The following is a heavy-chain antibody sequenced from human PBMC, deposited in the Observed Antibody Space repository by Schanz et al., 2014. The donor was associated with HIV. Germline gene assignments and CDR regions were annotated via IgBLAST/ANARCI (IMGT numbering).Heavy chain of an antibody. V-gene: IGHV3-48*02. CDR2: ISSSGSAI. CDR3: AKSSGWLYAHFDY. D-gene: IGHD3-9*01. Sequence: VQLVESGGGVVQPGRSLRLSCTASGFTFSSSGMHWVRQAPGKGLEWVSYISSSGSAIYYADSVKGRFTISRDNPKNSLYLQMNSLKDEDTAVYYCAKSSGWLYAHFDYWGQGTLVTVSS. CDR1: GFTFSSSG. J-gene: IGHJ4*02.